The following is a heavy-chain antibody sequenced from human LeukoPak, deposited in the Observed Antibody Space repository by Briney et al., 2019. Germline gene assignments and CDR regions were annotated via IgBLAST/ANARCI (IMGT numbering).Heavy chain of an antibody. J-gene: IGHJ5*02. Sequence: ASVKVSCKASGYIFTNYYMYWVRQAPGQGLEWMGIINPSGGSTSYAQRFQGRVTMTRDMSTSTVYMELSSLRSEDTAVYYCARDLVVYTAMEGSSWFDPWGQGTLVTVSS. CDR3: ARDLVVYTAMEGSSWFDP. CDR1: GYIFTNYY. D-gene: IGHD5-18*01. CDR2: INPSGGST. V-gene: IGHV1-46*01.